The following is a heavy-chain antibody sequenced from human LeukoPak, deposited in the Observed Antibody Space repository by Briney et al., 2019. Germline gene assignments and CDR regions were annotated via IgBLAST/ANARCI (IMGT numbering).Heavy chain of an antibody. V-gene: IGHV3-11*01. J-gene: IGHJ3*02. CDR3: ARGGYYGSGMKKGAYDI. CDR2: ISSSGSVI. D-gene: IGHD3-10*01. Sequence: GGSLRLSCAASGISFRDFYMNWIRQAPGKGLEWVSYISSSGSVIYYADSVKGRFTISRDNANNSLYLQMNSLRAEDTAVYYCARGGYYGSGMKKGAYDIWGQGTMVTVSS. CDR1: GISFRDFY.